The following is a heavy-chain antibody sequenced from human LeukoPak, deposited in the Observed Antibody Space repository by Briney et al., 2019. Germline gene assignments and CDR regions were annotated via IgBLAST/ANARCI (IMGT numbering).Heavy chain of an antibody. J-gene: IGHJ3*02. V-gene: IGHV4-59*01. Sequence: KSSETLSLTWTVSGGSISSYYWSWIRQPPGKGLEWIGYIYYSGSTNYNPSLKSRVTISVDTSKNQFSLKLSSVTAADTAVYYCARTRTYYYDSSGYAFDIWGQGTMVTVSS. CDR2: IYYSGST. CDR3: ARTRTYYYDSSGYAFDI. CDR1: GGSISSYY. D-gene: IGHD3-22*01.